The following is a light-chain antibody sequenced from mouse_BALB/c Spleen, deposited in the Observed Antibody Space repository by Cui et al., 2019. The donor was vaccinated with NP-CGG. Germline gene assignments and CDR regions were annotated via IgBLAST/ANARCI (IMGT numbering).Light chain of an antibody. J-gene: IGLJ1*01. CDR1: TGAVTTSNY. CDR3: ALWYSNHWV. Sequence: AVVTQESAPTTSPGETVTLTCRSSTGAVTTSNYANWVQEKPDHLFTGLIGGTNNRAPGVPARFSGSLIGDKAGLTITGAQTEDEAIYFCALWYSNHWVFGGGTKLTVL. CDR2: GTN. V-gene: IGLV1*01.